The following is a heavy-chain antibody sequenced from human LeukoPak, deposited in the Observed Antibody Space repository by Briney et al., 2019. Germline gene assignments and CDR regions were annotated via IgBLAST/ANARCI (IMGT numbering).Heavy chain of an antibody. J-gene: IGHJ3*02. D-gene: IGHD6-6*01. CDR3: AREEFSSRSLYSFDI. CDR1: GFTFSNYW. Sequence: GGSLRLSCAASGFTFSNYWMSWVCQAPGKRLEWVASINQDGSEKCYVDSVKGRFTISRDNAKNSLYLQMNSLRAEDTAVYYCAREEFSSRSLYSFDIWGQGTMVTVSS. CDR2: INQDGSEK. V-gene: IGHV3-7*01.